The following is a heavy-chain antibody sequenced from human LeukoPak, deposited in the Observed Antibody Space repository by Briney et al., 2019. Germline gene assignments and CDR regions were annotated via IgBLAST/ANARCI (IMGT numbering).Heavy chain of an antibody. CDR1: GYPFTPYA. CDR2: INTNTGNP. CDR3: AREIRAATIDY. Sequence: GASVKASCKASGYPFTPYAINWVRQAPGQGHEWMGWINTNTGNPTYAQGFTGRFVFSLDTSVSTAYLQISSLKAEDTAVYYCAREIRAATIDYWGQGTLVTVSS. J-gene: IGHJ4*02. D-gene: IGHD2-2*02. V-gene: IGHV7-4-1*02.